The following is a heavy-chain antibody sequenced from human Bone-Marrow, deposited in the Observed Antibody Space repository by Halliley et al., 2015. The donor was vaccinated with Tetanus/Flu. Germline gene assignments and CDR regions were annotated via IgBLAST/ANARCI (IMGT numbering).Heavy chain of an antibody. V-gene: IGHV3-33*01. CDR2: IWSDTRTM. Sequence: IWSDTRTMSFSDSVKVRFTTSRDNSKDTLYLQMSSLRAEDTAVYYCAREGPKGYGPNWYCFDLWGQGALVTVSS. J-gene: IGHJ4*02. CDR3: AREGPKGYGPNWYCFDL. D-gene: IGHD1-1*01.